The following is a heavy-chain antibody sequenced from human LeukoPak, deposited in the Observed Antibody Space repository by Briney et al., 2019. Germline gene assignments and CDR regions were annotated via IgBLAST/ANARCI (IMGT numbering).Heavy chain of an antibody. V-gene: IGHV4-39*01. CDR2: FYYSGNT. CDR3: ARHFFGDYVFAY. D-gene: IGHD4-17*01. J-gene: IGHJ4*02. CDR1: GDSISSSDYY. Sequence: SETLSLTCTVSGDSISSSDYYWGWIRQPPGKGLEWIGSFYYSGNTYYNPSLKSQVTISVDPSKNQLSLKLSSVSAADTAVYYCARHFFGDYVFAYWGQGTLVTVSS.